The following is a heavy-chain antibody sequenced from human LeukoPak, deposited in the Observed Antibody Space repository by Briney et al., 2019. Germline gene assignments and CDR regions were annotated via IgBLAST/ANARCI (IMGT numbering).Heavy chain of an antibody. Sequence: PPETLSLTCTVSGGSISSSSYYWGCIRQPPGKGLEWIGSMHYSGSTYYNPSLKSRVTISVDTSKNQFSLKLSSVTAADTAVYYCASSPVTSSIAAVDNWGQGTLVTVSS. V-gene: IGHV4-39*01. D-gene: IGHD6-13*01. CDR3: ASSPVTSSIAAVDN. CDR1: GGSISSSSYY. J-gene: IGHJ4*02. CDR2: MHYSGST.